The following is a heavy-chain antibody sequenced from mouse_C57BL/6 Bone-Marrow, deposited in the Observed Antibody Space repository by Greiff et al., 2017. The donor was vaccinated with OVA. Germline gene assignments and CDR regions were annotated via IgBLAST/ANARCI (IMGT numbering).Heavy chain of an antibody. V-gene: IGHV1-5*01. Sequence: EVQLQQSGTVLARPGASVKMSCKTSGYTFTSYWMHWVKQRPGQGLEWIGAIYPGNSDTSYNQKFKGKAKLTAVTSASTAYMELSSLTNEDSAVYYCTRRRLEHYYAMDYWGQGTSVTVSS. CDR2: IYPGNSDT. CDR1: GYTFTSYW. CDR3: TRRRLEHYYAMDY. J-gene: IGHJ4*01. D-gene: IGHD4-1*01.